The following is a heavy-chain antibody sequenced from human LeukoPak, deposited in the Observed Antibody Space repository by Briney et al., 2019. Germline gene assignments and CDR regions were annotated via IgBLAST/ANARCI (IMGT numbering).Heavy chain of an antibody. CDR1: GDSVSSDSAA. CDR2: TYYRSKWYN. D-gene: IGHD5-12*01. J-gene: IGHJ6*02. V-gene: IGHV6-1*01. Sequence: SQTLSLTCVISGDSVSSDSAAWNWIRQSPSRGLEWLGRTYYRSKWYNHYAVSVKSRITVNPDTSKNQSSLQLNSVTPEDTAVYYCAGEVATFYPAYYYYYGMDVWGQGTTVTVSS. CDR3: AGEVATFYPAYYYYYGMDV.